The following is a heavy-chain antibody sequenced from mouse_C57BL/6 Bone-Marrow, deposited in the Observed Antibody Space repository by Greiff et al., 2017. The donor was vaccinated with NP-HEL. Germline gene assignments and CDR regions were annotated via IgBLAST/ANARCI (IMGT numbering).Heavy chain of an antibody. V-gene: IGHV3-6*01. CDR2: ISYDGSN. J-gene: IGHJ2*01. CDR1: GYSITSGYY. D-gene: IGHD1-1*01. Sequence: EVQLQQSGPGLVKPSQSLSLTCSVTGYSITSGYYWNWIRQFPGNQLEWMGYISYDGSNNYNPSLKNRISITRDTSKNQFFLKLNSVTTEDTATYYCARDNYYGSRYYFDYWGQGTTLTVSS. CDR3: ARDNYYGSRYYFDY.